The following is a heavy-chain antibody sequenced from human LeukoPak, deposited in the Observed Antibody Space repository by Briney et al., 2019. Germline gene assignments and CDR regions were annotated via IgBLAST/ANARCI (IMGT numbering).Heavy chain of an antibody. V-gene: IGHV3-21*01. Sequence: GGSLRLSCAASEFRLSSYNMNWVRQAPGKGLEWVSSISSSSSYIYYADSVKGRFTISRDNAKNSLYLQMNSLRAEDTAVYYCARSAPYSGTTRAALEIWGQGTMVTVSS. CDR1: EFRLSSYN. CDR3: ARSAPYSGTTRAALEI. CDR2: ISSSSSYI. J-gene: IGHJ3*02. D-gene: IGHD1-26*01.